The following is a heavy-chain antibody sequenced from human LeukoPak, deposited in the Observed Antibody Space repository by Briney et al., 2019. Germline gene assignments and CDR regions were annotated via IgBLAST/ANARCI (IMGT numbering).Heavy chain of an antibody. Sequence: GGSLRLSCVASGFTFSDYWMTWVRQAPGKGLEWVANIKKDGSDKYYVDSVKGRFTVSRDNAKNSLYLQMDSLRAEDTAVYYCARGRDDFWSGYYLQYWGQGTVVTASS. CDR1: GFTFSDYW. D-gene: IGHD3-3*01. V-gene: IGHV3-7*01. J-gene: IGHJ4*02. CDR2: IKKDGSDK. CDR3: ARGRDDFWSGYYLQY.